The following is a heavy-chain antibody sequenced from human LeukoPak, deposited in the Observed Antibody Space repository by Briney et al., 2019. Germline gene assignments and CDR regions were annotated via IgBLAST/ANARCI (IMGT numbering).Heavy chain of an antibody. Sequence: PGGSLRLSCAASGFTFSSYSMNWVRQAPGKGLEWVSYISTSSSTIYYADSVKGRFTISRDNAKNSLYLQMNSLRAEDTAVYYCARGNGGATWDPNFDYWGQGTLVTVSS. CDR2: ISTSSSTI. CDR1: GFTFSSYS. V-gene: IGHV3-48*04. D-gene: IGHD1-26*01. CDR3: ARGNGGATWDPNFDY. J-gene: IGHJ4*02.